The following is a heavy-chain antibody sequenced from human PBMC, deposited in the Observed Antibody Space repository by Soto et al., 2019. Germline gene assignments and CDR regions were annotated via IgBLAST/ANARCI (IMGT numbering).Heavy chain of an antibody. Sequence: SETLSLTCTVSGGSLSSYYWSWIRQPPGKGLEWIGYFYYSGSTDSNPSLKSRVTISVDTSKNQFSLKLSSVTAADTAVYYCARVSGVVITYYYYYYGMDVWGQGTTVTVSS. CDR3: ARVSGVVITYYYYYYGMDV. CDR2: FYYSGST. D-gene: IGHD3-3*01. V-gene: IGHV4-59*12. J-gene: IGHJ6*02. CDR1: GGSLSSYY.